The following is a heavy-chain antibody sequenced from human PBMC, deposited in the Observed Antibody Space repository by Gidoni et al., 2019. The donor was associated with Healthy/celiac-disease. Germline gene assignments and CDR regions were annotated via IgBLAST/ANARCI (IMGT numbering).Heavy chain of an antibody. J-gene: IGHJ5*02. D-gene: IGHD6-19*01. CDR1: GGSISSSSYY. CDR3: AREADSSGWCHYNWFDP. V-gene: IGHV4-39*07. CDR2: IYYSGGI. Sequence: QLQLQESGPGLVKPSETLSLTCTVPGGSISSSSYYWGWIRQPPGKGLEWIGSIYYSGGIYYNPSLKSRVTISVYTSKNQFSLKLSSVTAADTAVYYCAREADSSGWCHYNWFDPWGQVTLVTVSS.